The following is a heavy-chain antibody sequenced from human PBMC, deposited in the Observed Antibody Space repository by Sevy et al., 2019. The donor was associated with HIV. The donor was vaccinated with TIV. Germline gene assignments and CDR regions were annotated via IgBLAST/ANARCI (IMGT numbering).Heavy chain of an antibody. J-gene: IGHJ4*02. D-gene: IGHD2-15*01. Sequence: ASVKVSCKASGYTFTGYYMHWVRQAPGQGLEWMGWINPNSGGTNYAQKFQGRVTMTRDTSISTTYMELSRLRSDDTAVYYCAREGSGGSCHDYWGQGTLVTVSS. CDR1: GYTFTGYY. V-gene: IGHV1-2*02. CDR2: INPNSGGT. CDR3: AREGSGGSCHDY.